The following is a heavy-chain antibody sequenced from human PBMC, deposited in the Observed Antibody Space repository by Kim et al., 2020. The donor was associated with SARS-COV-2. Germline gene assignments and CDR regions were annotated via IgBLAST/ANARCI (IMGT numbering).Heavy chain of an antibody. Sequence: NTGYAQKFQGRVTMTRNTSISTAYMELSSLRSEDTAVYYCARGRGRSLHYWGQGTLVTVSS. V-gene: IGHV1-8*01. D-gene: IGHD3-10*01. CDR3: ARGRGRSLHY. J-gene: IGHJ4*02. CDR2: NT.